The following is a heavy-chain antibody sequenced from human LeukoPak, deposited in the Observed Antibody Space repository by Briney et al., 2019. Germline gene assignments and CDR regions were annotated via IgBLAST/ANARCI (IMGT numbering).Heavy chain of an antibody. Sequence: ASVKVSCKASGYTFTSYDINWVRQATGQGLEWMGWMNPNSGNTGYAQKFQGRVTMTRNTSISTAYMELSSLRSEDTAVYYCVREIRGIAVAANWFDPWGQGTLVTVSS. D-gene: IGHD6-19*01. V-gene: IGHV1-8*01. CDR1: GYTFTSYD. J-gene: IGHJ5*02. CDR2: MNPNSGNT. CDR3: VREIRGIAVAANWFDP.